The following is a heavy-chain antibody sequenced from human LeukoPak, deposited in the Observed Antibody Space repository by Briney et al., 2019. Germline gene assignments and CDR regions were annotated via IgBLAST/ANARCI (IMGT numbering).Heavy chain of an antibody. J-gene: IGHJ4*02. CDR3: ARIAYYYDSSDDY. CDR1: GESFSGYY. V-gene: IGHV4-34*01. CDR2: INHSGST. D-gene: IGHD3-22*01. Sequence: PSETLSLTCAVYGESFSGYYWTWIRQPPGKGLEWIGEINHSGSTTYNPSLKSRVTISLDTSNDQFSLKLTSVIVADTAVYYCARIAYYYDSSDDYWGQGTLVTVSS.